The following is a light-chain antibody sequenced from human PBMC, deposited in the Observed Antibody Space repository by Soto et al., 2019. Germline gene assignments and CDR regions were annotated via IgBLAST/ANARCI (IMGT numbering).Light chain of an antibody. J-gene: IGKJ1*01. CDR2: GAS. Sequence: EIVLTQSPGSLSLSLGERATLSFRASQSVDTAFFAWYQQKPGQPPRLLMYGASRRATGIPDRFSGSGSGTDFNLTISRLGPEDFAVYYCQQYASSLTFGQGTKVEI. CDR3: QQYASSLT. CDR1: QSVDTAF. V-gene: IGKV3-20*01.